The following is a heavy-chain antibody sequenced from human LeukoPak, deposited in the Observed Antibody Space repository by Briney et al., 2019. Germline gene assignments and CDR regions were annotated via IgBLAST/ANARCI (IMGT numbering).Heavy chain of an antibody. D-gene: IGHD3-10*01. J-gene: IGHJ6*04. CDR3: ARRITMVRGVIITRIPYGMDV. CDR2: INHSGST. Sequence: PSETLSLTCAVYGGSFSGYYWSWIRQPPGQGLEWMGEINHSGSTNYNPSPKSQATISVDTSKTQFSLKLSSVTAADTAVYYCARRITMVRGVIITRIPYGMDVWGKGTTVTVSS. CDR1: GGSFSGYY. V-gene: IGHV4-34*01.